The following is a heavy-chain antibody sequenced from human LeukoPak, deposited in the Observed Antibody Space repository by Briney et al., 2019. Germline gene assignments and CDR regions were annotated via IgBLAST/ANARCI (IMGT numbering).Heavy chain of an antibody. CDR3: ARAALESITIFGVVKGPGMDV. CDR2: ISAYNGNT. J-gene: IGHJ6*02. CDR1: GYTFTSYG. Sequence: VSSVTVSCKASGYTFTSYGISWVRQAPGQGRDGMGWISAYNGNTNYAQKLQGRVTMTTDTSTSTAYMELRSLRSDDTAVYYCARAALESITIFGVVKGPGMDVWGQGTTVTVSS. D-gene: IGHD3-3*01. V-gene: IGHV1-18*01.